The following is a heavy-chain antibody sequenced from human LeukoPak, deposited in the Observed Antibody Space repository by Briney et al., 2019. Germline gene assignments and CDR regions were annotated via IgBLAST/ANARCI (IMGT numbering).Heavy chain of an antibody. V-gene: IGHV3-33*01. CDR3: ARDPDYGDERSSDY. D-gene: IGHD4-17*01. CDR1: GFTFSSYG. Sequence: GRSLRLSCAASGFTFSSYGMHWVRQAPGKGLEWVAVIWYDGSNKYYADSVKGRFTISRDNSKNTLYLQMNSLRAEDTAVYYCARDPDYGDERSSDYWGQGTLVTVSS. CDR2: IWYDGSNK. J-gene: IGHJ4*02.